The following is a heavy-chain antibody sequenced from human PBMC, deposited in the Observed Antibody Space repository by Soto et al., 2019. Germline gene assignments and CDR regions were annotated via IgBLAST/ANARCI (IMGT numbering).Heavy chain of an antibody. J-gene: IGHJ3*02. CDR1: GGSINSGGYY. Sequence: QVQLQESGPGLVKPSQTLSLTCTVSGGSINSGGYYWNWIRQHPGKDLEWIGYIYYSGSTYYNPSLKIRVTISVDTSNNQFSLKLSSVTAADTAVYYCARDRARNGFDIWGQGTVVTVSS. CDR3: ARDRARNGFDI. D-gene: IGHD3-10*01. V-gene: IGHV4-31*03. CDR2: IYYSGST.